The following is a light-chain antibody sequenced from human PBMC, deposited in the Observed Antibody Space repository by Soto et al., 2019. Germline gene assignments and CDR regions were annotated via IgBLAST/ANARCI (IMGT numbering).Light chain of an antibody. CDR3: QQYNNWPRT. V-gene: IGKV3-15*01. Sequence: EIVMTQSQATLSVSPGERATLSCTASQSVSNNLAWYQQKPGQAPRLLIYGASTRATGIPARFSGSGSGAEFTLTISSLQSEDFEVYYCQQYNNWPRTFGQGTKVEI. CDR2: GAS. J-gene: IGKJ1*01. CDR1: QSVSNN.